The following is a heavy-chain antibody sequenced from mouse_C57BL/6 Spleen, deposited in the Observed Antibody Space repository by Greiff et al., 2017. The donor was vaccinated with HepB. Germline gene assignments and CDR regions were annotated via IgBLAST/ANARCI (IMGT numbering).Heavy chain of an antibody. V-gene: IGHV1-54*01. CDR1: GYAFTNYL. J-gene: IGHJ2*01. Sequence: QVHVKQSGAELVRPGTSVKVSCKASGYAFTNYLIEWVKQRPGQGLEWIGVINPGSGGTNYNEKFKGKATLTADKSSSTAYMQLSSLTSEDSAVYFCARSGDYSNYFDYWGQGTTLTVSS. CDR3: ARSGDYSNYFDY. D-gene: IGHD2-5*01. CDR2: INPGSGGT.